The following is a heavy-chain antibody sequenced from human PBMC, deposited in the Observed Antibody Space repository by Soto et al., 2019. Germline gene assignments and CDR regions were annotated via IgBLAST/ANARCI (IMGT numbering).Heavy chain of an antibody. D-gene: IGHD3-10*01. CDR1: GYTFTSYY. CDR2: INPSGGST. Sequence: GASVKVSCKASGYTFTSYYMHWVRQAPGQGLEWMGIINPSGGSTSYAQKFQGRVTMTRDTSTSTAYMELRSLRSDDTAVYYCARDWLWFGESPNWFDPWGQGTLVTVSS. J-gene: IGHJ5*02. CDR3: ARDWLWFGESPNWFDP. V-gene: IGHV1-46*01.